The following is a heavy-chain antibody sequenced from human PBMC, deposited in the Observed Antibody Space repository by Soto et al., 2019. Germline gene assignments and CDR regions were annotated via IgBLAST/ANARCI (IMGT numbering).Heavy chain of an antibody. CDR3: ATHPPYGPLDH. CDR2: IYYSGNT. Sequence: PSETLSLTCTVSGGSISSSSNHWGWIRQPPGKGLEWIGNIYYSGNTYYNPSLKSRVTISVDTSKNQFSLRLTSVTAEDTAVYYCATHPPYGPLDHWGQGTLVTVSS. CDR1: GGSISSSSNH. D-gene: IGHD4-17*01. V-gene: IGHV4-39*01. J-gene: IGHJ4*02.